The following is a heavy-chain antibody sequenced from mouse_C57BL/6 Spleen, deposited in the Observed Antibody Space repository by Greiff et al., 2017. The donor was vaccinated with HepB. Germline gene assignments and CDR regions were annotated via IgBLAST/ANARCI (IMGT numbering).Heavy chain of an antibody. J-gene: IGHJ3*01. D-gene: IGHD2-5*01. CDR1: GYTFTSYW. CDR3: ARVGSNYSRVFAY. CDR2: IYPSDSET. Sequence: QVQLQQPGAELVRPGSSVKLSCKASGYTFTSYWMDWVKQRPGQGLEWIGNIYPSDSETHYNQKFKDKATLTVDKSSSTAYMQLSSLTSEDSAVYYCARVGSNYSRVFAYWGQGTLVTVSA. V-gene: IGHV1-61*01.